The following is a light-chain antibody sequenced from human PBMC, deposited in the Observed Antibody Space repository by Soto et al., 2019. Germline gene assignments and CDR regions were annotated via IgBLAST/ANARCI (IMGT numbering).Light chain of an antibody. V-gene: IGKV4-1*01. J-gene: IGKJ4*01. Sequence: DIVITPSADSGTVSLGERATINCKFSQSVLYSFNNMTYLAWFRQKPRQPPQLLIYWASTRESGVPDRFSGSGSGTDFTLTITGLQPEDVAIYYCHQYLRIPPNFGRGTMVDIK. CDR1: QSVLYSFNNMTY. CDR2: WAS. CDR3: HQYLRIPPN.